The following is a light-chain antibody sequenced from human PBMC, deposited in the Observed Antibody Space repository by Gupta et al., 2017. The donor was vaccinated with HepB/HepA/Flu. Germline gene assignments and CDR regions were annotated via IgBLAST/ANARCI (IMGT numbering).Light chain of an antibody. CDR3: QKFNSALIT. CDR1: QGISNY. Sequence: DIQMTQSQSSLSASVGDRVTITCRASQGISNYLAWYQQKPGKVPKLLIYAASTLQSGVPSRFSGSGSGTDFTLTISSLQPEDVATYYCQKFNSALITFGQGTRLEIK. CDR2: AAS. J-gene: IGKJ5*01. V-gene: IGKV1-27*01.